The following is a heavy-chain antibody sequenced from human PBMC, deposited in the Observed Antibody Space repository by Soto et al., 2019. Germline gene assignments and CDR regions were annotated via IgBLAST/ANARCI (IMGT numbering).Heavy chain of an antibody. D-gene: IGHD2-8*02. Sequence: QVHLQESGPGLVKPSQTLSLACTVTGYSMERSGDYWSWIRPGPGQGLEWLGYIFFSGTTYYNPSFKSRVIMSVATSRNQFFLNLTAVTAEDTGVYYCSRALLAPTRGWFDPWGQGTLVSVSS. CDR3: SRALLAPTRGWFDP. CDR1: GYSMERSGDY. J-gene: IGHJ5*02. CDR2: IFFSGTT. V-gene: IGHV4-31*03.